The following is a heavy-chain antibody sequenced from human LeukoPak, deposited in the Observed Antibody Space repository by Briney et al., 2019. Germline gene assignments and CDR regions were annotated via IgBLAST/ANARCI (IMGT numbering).Heavy chain of an antibody. CDR2: ISSSGSTI. V-gene: IGHV3-11*01. CDR1: GFTFSDYY. CDR3: ARDFHILTGYYFVYYYYGMDV. Sequence: GGSLRLSCAASGFTFSDYYMSWIRQAPGKGLEWVSYISSSGSTIYYADSVKGRFTISRDNAKNSLYLQMNSLRAEDTAVYYCARDFHILTGYYFVYYYYGMDVWGQGTTVTVSS. D-gene: IGHD3-9*01. J-gene: IGHJ6*02.